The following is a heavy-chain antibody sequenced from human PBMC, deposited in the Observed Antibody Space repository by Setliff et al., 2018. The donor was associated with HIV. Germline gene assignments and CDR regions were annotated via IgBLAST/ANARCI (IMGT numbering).Heavy chain of an antibody. V-gene: IGHV3-30*02. CDR2: IRYDESDK. D-gene: IGHD5-12*01. Sequence: PGGSLRLSCAASGFIFSSHGMHWVRQAPGKGLEWVAFIRYDESDKQYADSVKGRFSISRDNSKNTMYLQMNSLRAEDTAVYYCAKDRSDLAASIIYYDYLGFDVWGQGTTVTVSS. CDR3: AKDRSDLAASIIYYDYLGFDV. CDR1: GFIFSSHG. J-gene: IGHJ6*02.